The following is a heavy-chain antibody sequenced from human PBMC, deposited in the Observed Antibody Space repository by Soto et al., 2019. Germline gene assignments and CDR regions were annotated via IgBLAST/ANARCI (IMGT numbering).Heavy chain of an antibody. J-gene: IGHJ6*02. CDR1: GGSISSSSYY. CDR3: ARHGGGYSYRRYYYYGMDV. V-gene: IGHV4-39*01. Sequence: SETLSLTCTVSGGSISSSSYYWGWIRQPPGKGLEWIGSISYSGSTYYNPSLKSRVTISADTSKNQFSLRLYSVTASDTAVYYCARHGGGYSYRRYYYYGMDVWGQGTTVTVSS. D-gene: IGHD5-18*01. CDR2: ISYSGST.